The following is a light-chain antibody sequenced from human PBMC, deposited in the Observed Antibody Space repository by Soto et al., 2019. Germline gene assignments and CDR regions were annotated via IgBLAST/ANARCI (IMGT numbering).Light chain of an antibody. CDR2: GAS. J-gene: IGKJ4*01. CDR1: QSVSSSY. V-gene: IGKV3-20*01. CDR3: QKYGRSLT. Sequence: EIVLTQSPGTLSLSPGERATLSCRASQSVSSSYLAWYQHKPGQAPRLLIYGASSRATGIPDRFSGSGSGTDFTLTISRLEPEDFAVYYCQKYGRSLTFGGGTKVDIK.